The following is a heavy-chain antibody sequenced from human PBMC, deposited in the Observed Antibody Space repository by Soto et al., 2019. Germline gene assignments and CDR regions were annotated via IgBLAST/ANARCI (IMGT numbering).Heavy chain of an antibody. J-gene: IGHJ6*02. D-gene: IGHD5-18*01. CDR3: ARAGIVDTAMVDYYYYYGMDV. CDR2: IIPIFGTA. CDR1: GGTFSSYA. Sequence: GASVKVSCKASGGTFSSYAISWVRQAPGQGLEWMGGIIPIFGTANYAQKFQGRVTITADESTSTAYMELSSLRSEDTAVYYCARAGIVDTAMVDYYYYYGMDVWGQGTTVTVSS. V-gene: IGHV1-69*13.